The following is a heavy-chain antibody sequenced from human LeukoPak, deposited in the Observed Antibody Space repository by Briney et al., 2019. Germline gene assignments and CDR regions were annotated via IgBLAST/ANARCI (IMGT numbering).Heavy chain of an antibody. CDR3: ARANFLYCSSSTCLFDY. J-gene: IGHJ4*02. Sequence: GASVKVSCKASGYTFTDYYMLWVRQAPGQGFEWMGWINPNDGDTNYAQKFQGRVTMTRDTSISTAHMEVSRLRSDDTAVYYCARANFLYCSSSTCLFDYWGQATLVTVSS. V-gene: IGHV1-2*02. CDR1: GYTFTDYY. D-gene: IGHD2-2*01. CDR2: INPNDGDT.